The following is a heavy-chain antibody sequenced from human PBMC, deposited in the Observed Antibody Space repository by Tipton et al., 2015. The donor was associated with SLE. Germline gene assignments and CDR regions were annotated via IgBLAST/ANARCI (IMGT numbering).Heavy chain of an antibody. D-gene: IGHD1-7*01. Sequence: TLSLTCTVSGYSISSGHLWGWIRQAPGKGLEWIASFFLSGTSHYNPSLNRRVTISGDTSKNQFSLKLSSATATDTAVYYCARDSNNWNYGYFDSWGQGILVTVSS. J-gene: IGHJ4*02. CDR2: FFLSGTS. CDR3: ARDSNNWNYGYFDS. V-gene: IGHV4-38-2*02. CDR1: GYSISSGHL.